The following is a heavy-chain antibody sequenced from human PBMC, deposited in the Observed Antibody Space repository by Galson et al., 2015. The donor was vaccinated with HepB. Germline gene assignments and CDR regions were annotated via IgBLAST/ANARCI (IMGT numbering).Heavy chain of an antibody. CDR2: ISISSSTR. J-gene: IGHJ6*02. CDR3: ARGRIPMVRAVFIKDYYGLDV. V-gene: IGHV3-48*01. D-gene: IGHD3-10*01. CDR1: GFTFSGYN. Sequence: SLRLSCAASGFTFSGYNMNWVRQAPGKGLEWISYISISSSTRYYADSVKGRFTISSDNANNSLFLQMNSLRAEDTAVCYCARGRIPMVRAVFIKDYYGLDVWGQGTTVTVSS.